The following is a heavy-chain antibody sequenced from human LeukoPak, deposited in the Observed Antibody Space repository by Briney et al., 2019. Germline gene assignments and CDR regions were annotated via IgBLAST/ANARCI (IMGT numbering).Heavy chain of an antibody. J-gene: IGHJ6*04. CDR2: ICTAGDP. V-gene: IGHV3-13*05. CDR3: ARGARYYGSGSYGGMDV. Sequence: GGALRLSCAASGLTFSSYDMHWVRQAPGKGLEGVSAICTAGDPYYPGSVKGRFTISRENAKNSLYLQMNSLRAGDTAVYYCARGARYYGSGSYGGMDVWGKGTTVTVSS. D-gene: IGHD3-10*01. CDR1: GLTFSSYD.